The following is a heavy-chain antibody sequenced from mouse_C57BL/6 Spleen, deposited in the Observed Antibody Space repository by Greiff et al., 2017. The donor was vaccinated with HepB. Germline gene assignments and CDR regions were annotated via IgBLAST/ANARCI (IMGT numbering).Heavy chain of an antibody. V-gene: IGHV3-6*01. Sequence: EVQVVESGPGLVKPSQSLSLTCSVTGYSITSGYYWNWIRQFPGNKLEWMGYISYDGSNNYNPSLKNRISITRDTSKNQFFLKLNSVTTEDTATYYCASGIVHYGSSYGFAYWGQGTLVTVSA. CDR2: ISYDGSN. J-gene: IGHJ3*01. CDR1: GYSITSGYY. CDR3: ASGIVHYGSSYGFAY. D-gene: IGHD1-1*01.